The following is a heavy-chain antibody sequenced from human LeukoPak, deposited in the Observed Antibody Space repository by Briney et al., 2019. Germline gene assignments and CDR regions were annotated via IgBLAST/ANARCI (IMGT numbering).Heavy chain of an antibody. CDR3: LRGSSSGSYGMDV. V-gene: IGHV3-64D*09. J-gene: IGHJ6*02. CDR2: ISYSGGST. CDR1: GFPFSSYA. D-gene: IGHD3-10*01. Sequence: GGSLRLSCSASGFPFSSYAMHWVRQAPGKGLEYVAAISYSGGSTYFADSVKGRFTISRDNSKNTLYLQMSSLGTGDTGLLFCLRGSSSGSYGMDVWGQGNTVTVSS.